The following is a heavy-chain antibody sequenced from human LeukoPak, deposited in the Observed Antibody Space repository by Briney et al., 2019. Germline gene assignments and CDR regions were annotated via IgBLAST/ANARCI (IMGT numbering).Heavy chain of an antibody. J-gene: IGHJ4*02. CDR2: IYSGGST. CDR1: GFTFSSYA. V-gene: IGHV3-53*01. D-gene: IGHD3-3*01. Sequence: GGSLRLSCAASGFTFSSYAMSWVRQAPGKGLEWVSVIYSGGSTYYADSVKGRFTISRDNSKNTLYLQMNSLRAEDTAVYYCARGGYDFWSGFDYWGQGTLVTVSS. CDR3: ARGGYDFWSGFDY.